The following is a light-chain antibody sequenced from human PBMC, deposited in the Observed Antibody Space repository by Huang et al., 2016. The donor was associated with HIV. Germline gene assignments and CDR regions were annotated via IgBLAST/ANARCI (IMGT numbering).Light chain of an antibody. V-gene: IGKV3-15*01. J-gene: IGKJ4*01. Sequence: EIVMTQSPATLSGSPGERVTLSCRANRSVSTNLAWYQQRPGQAPRLLIYGSSTRAPGSPARFSGSGSGTDFSLTISSLQSEDFALYYCHQYNNWRLSFGGGTRVDI. CDR1: RSVSTN. CDR2: GSS. CDR3: HQYNNWRLS.